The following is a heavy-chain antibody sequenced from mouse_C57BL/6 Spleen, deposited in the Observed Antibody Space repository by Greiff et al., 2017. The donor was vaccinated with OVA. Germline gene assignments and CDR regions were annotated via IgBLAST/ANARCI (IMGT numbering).Heavy chain of an antibody. CDR2: IYPGDGDT. V-gene: IGHV1-80*01. Sequence: VQLQQSGAELVKPGASVKISCKASGYAFSSYWMNWVKQRPGQGLEWIGQIYPGDGDTNYNGKFKCKATLTADKSSSTAYMQLSSLTSEDSAVYFCARIYYDYGGFAYWGQGTLVTVSA. D-gene: IGHD2-4*01. CDR3: ARIYYDYGGFAY. J-gene: IGHJ3*01. CDR1: GYAFSSYW.